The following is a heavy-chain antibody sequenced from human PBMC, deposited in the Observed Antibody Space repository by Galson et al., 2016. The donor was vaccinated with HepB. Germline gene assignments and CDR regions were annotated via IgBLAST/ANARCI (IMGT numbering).Heavy chain of an antibody. CDR2: VSSDGSNK. CDR3: AKDLGSWRPRDYYYGMDV. CDR1: GFTFSSYW. V-gene: IGHV3-30*18. D-gene: IGHD6-6*01. Sequence: SLRLSCAASGFTFSSYWMSWVRQAPGKGLEWVAVVSSDGSNKYYPDSVKGRFTISRDNSKNTLYLLMNSLRAEDTAIYYCAKDLGSWRPRDYYYGMDVWGQGTTVTVSS. J-gene: IGHJ6*02.